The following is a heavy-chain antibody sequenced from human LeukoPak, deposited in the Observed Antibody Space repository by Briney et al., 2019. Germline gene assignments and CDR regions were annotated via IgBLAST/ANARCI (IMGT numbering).Heavy chain of an antibody. D-gene: IGHD4-17*01. Sequence: SVKVSCKASGGTFSSYAISWVRQAPGQGLEWMGRIIPILGIANYAQKFQGRVTITADKSTSTAYMELSCLRSEDTAVYYCARDRDYGDYVTSPFDYWGQGTLVTVSS. V-gene: IGHV1-69*04. CDR3: ARDRDYGDYVTSPFDY. CDR2: IIPILGIA. CDR1: GGTFSSYA. J-gene: IGHJ4*02.